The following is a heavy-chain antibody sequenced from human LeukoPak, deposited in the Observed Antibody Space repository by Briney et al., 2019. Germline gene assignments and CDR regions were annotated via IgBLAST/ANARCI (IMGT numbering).Heavy chain of an antibody. V-gene: IGHV3-30*18. CDR1: GFTFSSYG. D-gene: IGHD3-10*01. CDR2: ISYDGSNK. J-gene: IGHJ5*02. CDR3: AKLGLSGS. Sequence: GGSLRLSCAASGFTFSSYGVHWVRQAPGKGLEWVAVISYDGSNKYYADSVKGRFTISRDNSKNTLYLQMNSLRAEDTAVYYCAKLGLSGSWGQGTLVTVSS.